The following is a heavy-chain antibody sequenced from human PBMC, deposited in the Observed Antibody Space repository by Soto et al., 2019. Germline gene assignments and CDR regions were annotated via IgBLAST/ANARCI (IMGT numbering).Heavy chain of an antibody. D-gene: IGHD1-1*01. CDR3: ARERGNWNNAFDI. V-gene: IGHV4-59*01. CDR2: VYYSGTP. CDR1: GASISSYY. Sequence: QVQLQESGPGLVKPSETLSLTCSVSGASISSYYWSWIRQPPGKGLEWIGYVYYSGTPTYNPALQSLVSMSQDTTNSQFSLRLSCVTAADTAVYYCARERGNWNNAFDIWGQGTMVTVSS. J-gene: IGHJ3*02.